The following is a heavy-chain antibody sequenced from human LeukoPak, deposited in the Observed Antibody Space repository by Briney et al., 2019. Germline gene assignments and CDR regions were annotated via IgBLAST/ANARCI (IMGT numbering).Heavy chain of an antibody. CDR1: GDSISSSSYY. J-gene: IGHJ4*02. D-gene: IGHD2-21*02. CDR2: IYYSGST. CDR3: ASLGAYCGGDCYPTFDY. Sequence: NPSETLSLTCTVSGDSISSSSYYWGWIRQPPGKGLEWIGTIYYSGSTYYNPSLKSRVTISIDTSKNQFSLKLSSVTAADTAVYYCASLGAYCGGDCYPTFDYWGQGTLVTVSS. V-gene: IGHV4-39*01.